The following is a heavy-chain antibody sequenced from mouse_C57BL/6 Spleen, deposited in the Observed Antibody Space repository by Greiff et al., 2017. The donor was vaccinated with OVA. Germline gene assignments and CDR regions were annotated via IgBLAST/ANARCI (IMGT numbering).Heavy chain of an antibody. Sequence: QVQLQQPGAELVMPGASVKMSCKASGYTFTSYWMHWVKQRHGQGLEWIGEIDPSDSYTNYNQKFKGKSTLTVDKSSSTAYMQLSSLTSEDSAVYYRARAAFPSCFDVWGTGTTVTVSS. CDR1: GYTFTSYW. CDR3: ARAAFPSCFDV. V-gene: IGHV1-69*01. J-gene: IGHJ1*03. CDR2: IDPSDSYT.